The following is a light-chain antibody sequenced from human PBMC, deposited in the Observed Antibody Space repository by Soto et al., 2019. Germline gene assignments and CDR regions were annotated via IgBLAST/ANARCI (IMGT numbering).Light chain of an antibody. V-gene: IGKV1-5*01. J-gene: IGKJ1*01. CDR2: DAS. Sequence: DIQMTQSPSTLSASVGDRVTITCRASQSISSWLAWYQQKPGKAPKLLIYDASSLESGVPLRFSGSGSGTEYTLTIISLQPDDFATYYCQQYNSYSWTFGQGTKVEIK. CDR1: QSISSW. CDR3: QQYNSYSWT.